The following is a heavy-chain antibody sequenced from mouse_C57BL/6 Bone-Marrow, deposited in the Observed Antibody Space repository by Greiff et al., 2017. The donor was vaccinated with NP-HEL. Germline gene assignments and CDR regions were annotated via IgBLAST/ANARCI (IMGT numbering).Heavy chain of an antibody. J-gene: IGHJ2*01. V-gene: IGHV1-47*01. CDR3: ARGGDSSGYVGGPFDY. CDR2: FHPYNDDT. D-gene: IGHD3-2*02. Sequence: VQLQQSGAELVKPGASVKMSCKASGYTFTTYPIEWMKQNHGKSLEWIGNFHPYNDDTKYNEKFKGKATLTVEKSSSTVYLELSRLTSDDSAVYYCARGGDSSGYVGGPFDYWGQGTTLTVSS. CDR1: GYTFTTYP.